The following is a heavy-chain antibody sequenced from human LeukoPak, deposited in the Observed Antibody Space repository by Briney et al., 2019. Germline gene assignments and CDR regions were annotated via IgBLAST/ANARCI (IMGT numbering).Heavy chain of an antibody. CDR3: ARGWGYFDY. D-gene: IGHD7-27*01. Sequence: KPSETLSLTCTVSGGSISSYYWSWIRQPPGKGLEWIGYICNSGSTNYNPSLKSRVTISIDTSKNQFSLKVSSVTAADTAVYYCARGWGYFDYWGQGTLVTVSS. CDR2: ICNSGST. V-gene: IGHV4-59*01. CDR1: GGSISSYY. J-gene: IGHJ4*02.